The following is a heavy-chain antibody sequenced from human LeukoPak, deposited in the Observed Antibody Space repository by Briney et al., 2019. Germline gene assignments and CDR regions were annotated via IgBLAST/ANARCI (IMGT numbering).Heavy chain of an antibody. CDR2: IYYSGST. Sequence: SETLSLTCTVSGGSISSSSYYRGWIRQPPGKGLEWIGSIYYSGSTYYNPSLKSRVTISVDTSKNQFSLKLSSVTAADTAVYYCAGENWFDPWGQGTLVTVSS. CDR1: GGSISSSSYY. V-gene: IGHV4-39*07. CDR3: AGENWFDP. J-gene: IGHJ5*02.